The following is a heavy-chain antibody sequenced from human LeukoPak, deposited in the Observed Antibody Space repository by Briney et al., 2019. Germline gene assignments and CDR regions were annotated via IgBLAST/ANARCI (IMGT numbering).Heavy chain of an antibody. Sequence: GGSLRLSCAASGFSVSSNYMSWVRQAPGMGQEWVSVIYSGSSTNYADSVKGRSTISRDNSKNTLHLQMNSLRAEDTAVYYCARGRDSGWSYFDYWGQGTLVTVSS. CDR1: GFSVSSNY. CDR3: ARGRDSGWSYFDY. J-gene: IGHJ4*02. CDR2: IYSGSST. V-gene: IGHV3-53*01. D-gene: IGHD6-19*01.